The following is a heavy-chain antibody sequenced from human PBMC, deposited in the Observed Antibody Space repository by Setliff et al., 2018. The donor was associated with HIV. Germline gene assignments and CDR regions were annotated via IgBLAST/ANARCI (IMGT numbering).Heavy chain of an antibody. D-gene: IGHD6-19*01. CDR1: GKSLSNYW. V-gene: IGHV5-10-1*01. CDR3: SRGIAVAGHDFANTPGDI. J-gene: IGHJ3*02. CDR2: IDPSDSYT. Sequence: GESLKISCKGSGKSLSNYWINWVRQMPGKGLEWMGRIDPSDSYTNYGPSFQGHVTISADKSTNTAFLQWSSLKASDSAMYYCSRGIAVAGHDFANTPGDIWGQGTMVTVS.